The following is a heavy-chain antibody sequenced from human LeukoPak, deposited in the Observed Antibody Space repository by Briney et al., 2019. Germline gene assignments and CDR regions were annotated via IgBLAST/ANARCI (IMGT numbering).Heavy chain of an antibody. J-gene: IGHJ4*02. V-gene: IGHV3-48*04. CDR1: GFTFSSYS. Sequence: GGSLRLSCAASGFTFSSYSMNWVRQAPGKGLEWVSYISSSSSTIYYADSVKGRFTISRDNAKNSLYLQMNSLRAEDTAVYYCARQVIVAGFDYWGQGTLVTVSS. CDR3: ARQVIVAGFDY. D-gene: IGHD3-22*01. CDR2: ISSSSSTI.